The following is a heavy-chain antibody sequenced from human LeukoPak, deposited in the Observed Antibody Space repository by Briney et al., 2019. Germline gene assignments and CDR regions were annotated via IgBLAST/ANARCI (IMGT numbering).Heavy chain of an antibody. Sequence: GESLKIFCKGSGYSFTSYWIGWVRQMPGKGLGGMGIIYPGDSDTRYSPSFQGQVTISADKSISTAYLQWSSLKASDTAMYYCARRGYDSSGYLDYWGQGTLVTVSS. D-gene: IGHD3-22*01. V-gene: IGHV5-51*01. CDR1: GYSFTSYW. CDR3: ARRGYDSSGYLDY. CDR2: IYPGDSDT. J-gene: IGHJ4*02.